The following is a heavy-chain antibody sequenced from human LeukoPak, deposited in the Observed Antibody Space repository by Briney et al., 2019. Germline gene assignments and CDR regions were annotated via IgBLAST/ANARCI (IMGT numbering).Heavy chain of an antibody. J-gene: IGHJ4*02. CDR2: IYSGGST. Sequence: GGSLRLSCAASGFTVSSNYRSWLRQAPGKVLEWVSVIYSGGSTYYADSVKGRFTISSDNSKNTLSLQMNSLRAEDTAVYYCAKEHYGSGMTTFDYWGQGTLVTVSS. CDR1: GFTVSSNY. V-gene: IGHV3-66*01. CDR3: AKEHYGSGMTTFDY. D-gene: IGHD3-10*01.